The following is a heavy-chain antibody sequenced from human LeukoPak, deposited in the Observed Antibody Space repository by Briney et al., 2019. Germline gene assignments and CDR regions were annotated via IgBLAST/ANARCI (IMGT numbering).Heavy chain of an antibody. CDR3: ARDRDPYYYDSSGYYPHPFDY. V-gene: IGHV1-18*01. CDR2: ISAYNGNT. D-gene: IGHD3-22*01. J-gene: IGHJ4*02. Sequence: GASVKVSCKASGYTFTSYGISWVRQAPGQGLEWMGWISAYNGNTNYAQQLQGRVTMTTDTSTSTAYMELRSLRSGDTAVYYCARDRDPYYYDSSGYYPHPFDYWGQGTLVTVSS. CDR1: GYTFTSYG.